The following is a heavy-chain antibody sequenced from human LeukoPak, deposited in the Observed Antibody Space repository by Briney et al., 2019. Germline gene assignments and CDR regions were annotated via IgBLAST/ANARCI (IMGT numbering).Heavy chain of an antibody. J-gene: IGHJ5*02. CDR3: ARVAAGNALGNWFDP. D-gene: IGHD6-13*01. CDR2: IYYSGST. CDR1: GGSISSYY. Sequence: RSSETLSLTCTASGGSISSYYWSWIRQPPGKGLEWIGYIYYSGSTNYNPSLKSRVTISVDTSKNQFSLKLSSVTAADTAVYYCARVAAGNALGNWFDPWGQGTLVTVSS. V-gene: IGHV4-59*01.